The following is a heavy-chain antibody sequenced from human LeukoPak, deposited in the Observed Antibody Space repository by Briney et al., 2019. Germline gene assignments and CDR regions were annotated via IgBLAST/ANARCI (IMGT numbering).Heavy chain of an antibody. D-gene: IGHD6-6*01. CDR1: GFTVSSNY. Sequence: PGGSLRLSCAASGFTVSSNYMSWVRQAPGKGLEWVSVIYSGGSTYYADSVKGRFTISRDSSKNTLYLQMNSLRAEDTAVYYCARVAARPRYYYHYGMDVWGQGTTVTVSS. V-gene: IGHV3-53*01. J-gene: IGHJ6*02. CDR3: ARVAARPRYYYHYGMDV. CDR2: IYSGGST.